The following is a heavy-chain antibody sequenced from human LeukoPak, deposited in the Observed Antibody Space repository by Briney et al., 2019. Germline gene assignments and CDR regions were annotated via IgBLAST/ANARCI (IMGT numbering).Heavy chain of an antibody. CDR1: GGSFSGYY. CDR3: ARGRIQLWLPDY. V-gene: IGHV4-34*01. Sequence: MSSETLSLTCAVYGGSFSGYYWSWIRQPPGKGLEWIGGINHSGSTNYNPSLKSRVTISVDTSKNQFSLKLSSVTAADTAVYYCARGRIQLWLPDYWGQGTLVTVSS. J-gene: IGHJ4*02. D-gene: IGHD5-18*01. CDR2: INHSGST.